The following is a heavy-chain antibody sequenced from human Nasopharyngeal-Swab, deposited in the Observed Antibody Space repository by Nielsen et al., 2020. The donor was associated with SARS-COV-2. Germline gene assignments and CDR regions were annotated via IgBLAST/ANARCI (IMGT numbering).Heavy chain of an antibody. CDR2: ISYDGSNK. J-gene: IGHJ6*03. Sequence: GESLKISCTASGFTFSSYGMHWVRRAPGKGLEWVAVISYDGSNKYYADSVKGRFTISRDNSKNTLYLQMNSLRAEDTAVYYCAKDGDGSGSYGDYYYYYMDVWGKGTTVTVSS. D-gene: IGHD3-10*01. CDR1: GFTFSSYG. CDR3: AKDGDGSGSYGDYYYYYMDV. V-gene: IGHV3-30*18.